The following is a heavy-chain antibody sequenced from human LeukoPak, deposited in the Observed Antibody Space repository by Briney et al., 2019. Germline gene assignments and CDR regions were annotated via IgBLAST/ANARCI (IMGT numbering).Heavy chain of an antibody. CDR2: IYTSGST. D-gene: IGHD6-13*01. Sequence: SETLSLTCTVSGGSISSYYWSWIRQPAGKGLEWIGRIYTSGSTNYNPSLKSRVTMSVDTSKNQFSLKLSAVTAADTAVYYCAKSIAAAGYFDYWGQGTVVTVSS. J-gene: IGHJ4*02. CDR1: GGSISSYY. V-gene: IGHV4-4*07. CDR3: AKSIAAAGYFDY.